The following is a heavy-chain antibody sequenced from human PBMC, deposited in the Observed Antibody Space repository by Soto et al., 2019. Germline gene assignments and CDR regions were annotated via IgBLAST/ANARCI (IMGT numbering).Heavy chain of an antibody. D-gene: IGHD3-16*01. CDR2: ISGRGGRA. CDR3: AKAYFVWSSEQPYYFDY. J-gene: IGHJ4*02. V-gene: IGHV3-23*01. CDR1: GFTFSTYA. Sequence: EVQLLDSGGGLVQPGGSLRLSCAASGFTFSTYAMTWVRQGPGKGLEWVSGISGRGGRAYYADSVKGRFTISRDNSKSTLYLQMNSLRAEDTAVYYCAKAYFVWSSEQPYYFDYWGQGTLVTVSS.